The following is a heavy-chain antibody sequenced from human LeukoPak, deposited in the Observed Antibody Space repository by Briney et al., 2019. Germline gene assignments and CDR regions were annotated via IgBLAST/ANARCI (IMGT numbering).Heavy chain of an antibody. CDR1: GGSISSYY. J-gene: IGHJ4*02. D-gene: IGHD4-23*01. CDR3: ARSTVVRGAFDY. V-gene: IGHV4-59*12. CDR2: IYYSGST. Sequence: SETLSLTCTVSGGSISSYYWGWIRQPPGKGLEWIGYIYYSGSTNYNPSLKSRATISVDTSKNQFSLKLSSVTAADTAVYYCARSTVVRGAFDYWGQGTLVTVSS.